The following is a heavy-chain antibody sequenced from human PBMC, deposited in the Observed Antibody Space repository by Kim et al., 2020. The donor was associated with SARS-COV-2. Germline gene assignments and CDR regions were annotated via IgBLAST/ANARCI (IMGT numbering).Heavy chain of an antibody. CDR3: AKDTGYCSSTSCRHNIGYYYYGMDV. J-gene: IGHJ6*02. Sequence: GGSLRLSCAASGFTFSSYGMHWVRQDPGKGLEWVAVISYDGSNKYYADSVKGRFTISRDNSKNTLYLQMNSLRAEDTAVYYCAKDTGYCSSTSCRHNIGYYYYGMDVWGQGTTVTVSS. CDR1: GFTFSSYG. V-gene: IGHV3-30*18. CDR2: ISYDGSNK. D-gene: IGHD2-2*01.